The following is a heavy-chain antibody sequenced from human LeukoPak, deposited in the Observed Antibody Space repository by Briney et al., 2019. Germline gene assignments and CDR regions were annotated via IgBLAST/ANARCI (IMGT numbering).Heavy chain of an antibody. CDR3: AKVFTYYYDSSGYLAGYFQH. J-gene: IGHJ1*01. CDR1: GFTFSSYA. Sequence: TGGSLRLSCAASGFTFSSYAMSWVRQAPGKGLEWVSAISGSGGSTYYADSVKGRFTISRDNSKNTLYLQMNSLRAEDTAVYYCAKVFTYYYDSSGYLAGYFQHWGQGTLVTVSS. CDR2: ISGSGGST. V-gene: IGHV3-23*01. D-gene: IGHD3-22*01.